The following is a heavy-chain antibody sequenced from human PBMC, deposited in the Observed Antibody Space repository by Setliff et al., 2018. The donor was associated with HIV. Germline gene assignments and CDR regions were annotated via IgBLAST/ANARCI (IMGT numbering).Heavy chain of an antibody. V-gene: IGHV3-7*01. Sequence: GGSLRLSCAASGFMFGVDWMSWVRQTPGKGLEWVASVTPDGGDKYYANSMRGRFTISRDNGKNAVYLQMNRLRSEDTAVYYCAKNLFSSRWSPLDSWGQGTLVTVSS. CDR2: VTPDGGDK. CDR3: AKNLFSSRWSPLDS. CDR1: GFMFGVDW. D-gene: IGHD6-13*01. J-gene: IGHJ4*02.